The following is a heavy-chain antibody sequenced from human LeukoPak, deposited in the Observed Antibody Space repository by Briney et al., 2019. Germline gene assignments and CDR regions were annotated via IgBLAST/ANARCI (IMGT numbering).Heavy chain of an antibody. Sequence: PGGSLRLSCAASGFTVSSNYMSWVRQAPVKGLELVSVIYSSGSTYYADSVKGRFTISRANSKNTLYLQMNSLRAEDTAVYYCARDILRLGELSFDYWGQGTLVTVSS. V-gene: IGHV3-66*03. CDR2: IYSSGST. J-gene: IGHJ4*02. CDR3: ARDILRLGELSFDY. CDR1: GFTVSSNY. D-gene: IGHD3-16*02.